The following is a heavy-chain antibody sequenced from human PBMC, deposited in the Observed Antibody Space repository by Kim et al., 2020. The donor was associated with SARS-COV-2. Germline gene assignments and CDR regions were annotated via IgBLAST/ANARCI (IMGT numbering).Heavy chain of an antibody. J-gene: IGHJ4*02. Sequence: ASVKVSCKASGYTFTSYAMHWVRQAPGQRLEWMGWINAGNGNTKYSQKFQGRVTITRDTSASTAYMELSSLRSEDTAVYYCARDAGGYIVVVPTLRDWGQGTLVTVSS. V-gene: IGHV1-3*01. CDR1: GYTFTSYA. D-gene: IGHD2-2*01. CDR3: ARDAGGYIVVVPTLRD. CDR2: INAGNGNT.